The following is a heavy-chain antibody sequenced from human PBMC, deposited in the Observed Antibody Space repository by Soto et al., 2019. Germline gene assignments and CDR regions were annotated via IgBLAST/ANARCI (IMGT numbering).Heavy chain of an antibody. J-gene: IGHJ6*02. CDR3: ATDLGGGGIVVPAAISYYYYGMDV. CDR1: GYTLTELS. D-gene: IGHD2-2*01. V-gene: IGHV1-24*01. Sequence: WASVKVSCKVSGYTLTELSMHWVRQAPGKGLEWMGGFDPEDGETIYAQKFQGRVTMTEDTSTDTAYMELSSLRSEDTAVYYCATDLGGGGIVVPAAISYYYYGMDVWGQGTTVTVSS. CDR2: FDPEDGET.